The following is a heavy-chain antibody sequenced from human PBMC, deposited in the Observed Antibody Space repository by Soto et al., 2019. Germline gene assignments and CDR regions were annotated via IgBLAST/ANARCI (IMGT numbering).Heavy chain of an antibody. CDR3: VRDRGTTLRMDV. J-gene: IGHJ6*02. CDR2: ILHSEKN. D-gene: IGHD3-10*01. V-gene: IGHV4-31*03. CDR1: GASITSGGSY. Sequence: PSETLSLTCSVSGASITSGGSYWTWIRQHPGKGLEGIGNILHSEKNYYNPSLRSRVTISLDTTKSQFSLKVNSVTATDTAVYSCVRDRGTTLRMDVWGQGTTVTVSS.